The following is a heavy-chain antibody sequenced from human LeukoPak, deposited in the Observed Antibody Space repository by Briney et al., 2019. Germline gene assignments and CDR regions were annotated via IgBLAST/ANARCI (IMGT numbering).Heavy chain of an antibody. CDR2: IHSGGST. CDR1: GFPVSSNY. CDR3: ARDLVGTDAFDI. D-gene: IGHD1-1*01. Sequence: PGGSLRLSCAASGFPVSSNYMSWVRQAPGKGLEWVPVIHSGGSTNYADSVKGRFTISRDNSKNTLYLQMNSLRAEDTAVYYCARDLVGTDAFDIWGQGTMVTVSS. V-gene: IGHV3-53*05. J-gene: IGHJ3*02.